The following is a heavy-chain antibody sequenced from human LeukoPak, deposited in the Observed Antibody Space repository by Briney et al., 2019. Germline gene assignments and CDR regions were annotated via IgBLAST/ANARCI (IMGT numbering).Heavy chain of an antibody. D-gene: IGHD3-10*01. CDR2: IYSGGST. V-gene: IGHV3-53*01. J-gene: IGHJ3*02. CDR3: ARGRAGTYAFDI. CDR1: GFTVSSNY. Sequence: GGSLRLSCAASGFTVSSNYMSWVREGPGKGLEWGSIIYSGGSTYYAESVKGRFPLSRDNSKNTLYLQMNSLRAEDAAVYYCARGRAGTYAFDIWGQGTMVTVSS.